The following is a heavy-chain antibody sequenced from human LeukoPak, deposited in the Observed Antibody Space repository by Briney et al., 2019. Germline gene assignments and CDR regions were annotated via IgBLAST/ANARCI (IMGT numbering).Heavy chain of an antibody. CDR1: GFTFSSYA. D-gene: IGHD3-10*01. J-gene: IGHJ4*02. V-gene: IGHV3-30-3*01. Sequence: GRSLRLSCAASGFTFSSYARHWVRQAPGKGLEWVAVISYDGSNKYYADSVEGRFTISRDNSKNTLYLQMNSLRAEDTAVYYCPRDRHRITMVRGVTPDYWGQGTLVTVSS. CDR3: PRDRHRITMVRGVTPDY. CDR2: ISYDGSNK.